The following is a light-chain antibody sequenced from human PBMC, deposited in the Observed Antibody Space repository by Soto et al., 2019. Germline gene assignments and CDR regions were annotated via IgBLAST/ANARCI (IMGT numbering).Light chain of an antibody. J-gene: IGKJ5*01. CDR3: QQYNSCPYT. CDR1: QSINNW. CDR2: KAS. Sequence: DIQMTQFYSTLSASVGDRVTITCRASQSINNWLAWYQQKPGKAPKLLIHKASTLESGVPSRFSGTGSGTEFTLTISSLQPDDFATYYCQQYNSCPYTFGKGTRLEIK. V-gene: IGKV1-5*03.